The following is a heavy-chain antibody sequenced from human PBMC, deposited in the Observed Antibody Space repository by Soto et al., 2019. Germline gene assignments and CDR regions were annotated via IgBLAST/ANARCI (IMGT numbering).Heavy chain of an antibody. V-gene: IGHV3-53*02. CDR1: GFSVSSNY. Sequence: EVQLVETGGGLIQPGGSLRLSCAASGFSVSSNYLSWVRQAPGKGLEWVSVLYRGGTTYYANSVKGRFILSRDNCKHTLYLQMNTLRAEDTAVYYCAAPYDYPVPGGMDVWVQGTTVTVSS. J-gene: IGHJ6*02. CDR3: AAPYDYPVPGGMDV. D-gene: IGHD3-16*01. CDR2: LYRGGTT.